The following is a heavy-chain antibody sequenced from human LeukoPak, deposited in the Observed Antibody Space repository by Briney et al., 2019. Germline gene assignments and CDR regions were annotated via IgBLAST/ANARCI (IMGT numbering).Heavy chain of an antibody. Sequence: GGSLRLSCAASGFTFRDCEMNWVRQAPGKGLEWVSYIRSSGSVVSYADSVKGRFTISRDNAKNSLYLHMNSLRAEDTALYYCARRFDIWGQGTMVTVSS. CDR1: GFTFRDCE. CDR3: ARRFDI. J-gene: IGHJ3*02. CDR2: IRSSGSVV. V-gene: IGHV3-48*03.